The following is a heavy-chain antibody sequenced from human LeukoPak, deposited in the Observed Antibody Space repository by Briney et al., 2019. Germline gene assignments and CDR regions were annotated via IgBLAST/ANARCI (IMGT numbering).Heavy chain of an antibody. D-gene: IGHD1-1*01. J-gene: IGHJ4*02. CDR2: IYYSGST. CDR3: ASGQRRYFDY. V-gene: IGHV4-39*01. CDR1: GGSISSSSYY. Sequence: SKTLSLTCTVSGGSISSSSYYWGWIRQPPGKGLEWIGSIYYSGSTYYNPSLKSRVTISVDTSKNQFSLKLSSVTAADTAVYYCASGQRRYFDYWGQGTLVTVSS.